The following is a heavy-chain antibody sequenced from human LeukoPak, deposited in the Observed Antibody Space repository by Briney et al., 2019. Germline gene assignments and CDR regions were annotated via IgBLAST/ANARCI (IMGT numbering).Heavy chain of an antibody. D-gene: IGHD3-22*01. CDR3: AKVDQTGITMIVVVIEAFDY. V-gene: IGHV3-23*01. CDR1: GFTCSDFY. CDR2: ISGSGGST. J-gene: IGHJ4*02. Sequence: PGGSLRLSCAASGFTCSDFYMTGVRQAPGKGLEWVSAISGSGGSTYYADSVKGRFTISRDNSKNTLYLQMNSLRAEDTAVYYCAKVDQTGITMIVVVIEAFDYWGQGTLVTVSS.